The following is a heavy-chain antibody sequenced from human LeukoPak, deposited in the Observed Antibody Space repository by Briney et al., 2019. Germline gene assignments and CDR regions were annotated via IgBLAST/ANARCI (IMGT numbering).Heavy chain of an antibody. CDR1: GGSISSYY. CDR2: MYYSGST. Sequence: SETLSLTCTVSGGSISSYYWSWIRQPPGKGLEWIGYMYYSGSTNYNPSLKSRVTISKDMSKNQFSLKLNSVTAADTAVYYCARLWFGAYYFDYWGQGTLVTVSS. J-gene: IGHJ4*02. CDR3: ARLWFGAYYFDY. V-gene: IGHV4-59*08. D-gene: IGHD3-10*01.